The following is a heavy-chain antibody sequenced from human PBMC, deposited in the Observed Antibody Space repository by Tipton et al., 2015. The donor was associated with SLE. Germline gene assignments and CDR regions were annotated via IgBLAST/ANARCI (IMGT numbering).Heavy chain of an antibody. D-gene: IGHD2-15*01. CDR3: AKDIKDCSGGSCYSNYFDY. J-gene: IGHJ4*02. V-gene: IGHV3-33*06. Sequence: SLRLSCAASGFTFSYYGMHWVRQAPGKGLAWVAVIWYDGSNKFYADSVKGRFTIPRDNSKNTLYQQMNSLRAEDTAVYYCAKDIKDCSGGSCYSNYFDYWGQGTLVTVSS. CDR1: GFTFSYYG. CDR2: IWYDGSNK.